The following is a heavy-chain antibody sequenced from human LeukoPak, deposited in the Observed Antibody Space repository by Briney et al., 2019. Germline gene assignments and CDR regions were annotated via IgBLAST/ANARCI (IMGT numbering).Heavy chain of an antibody. CDR2: IYYSGST. D-gene: IGHD3-9*01. V-gene: IGHV4-59*01. J-gene: IGHJ4*02. CDR3: AVLTGNNYFDY. CDR1: GGSITDYY. Sequence: SETLSLTCTGRGGSITDYYWNWIRQPPGKGLEWIGSIYYSGSTVYNPSLRSRVTISVDTSKNQFSLKLSSVTAADTAVYYCAVLTGNNYFDYWGQGTLVTVSS.